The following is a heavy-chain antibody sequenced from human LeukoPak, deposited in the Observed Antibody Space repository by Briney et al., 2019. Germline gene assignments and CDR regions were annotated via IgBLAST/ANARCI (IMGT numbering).Heavy chain of an antibody. J-gene: IGHJ4*02. V-gene: IGHV3-7*01. CDR1: GFTFINYW. D-gene: IGHD2-21*02. CDR2: IKKDGSEK. CDR3: ARDWTLFLGDGGVDY. Sequence: GGSLRLSCAASGFTFINYWMSWVRQAPGKGLEWVANIKKDGSEKYYVDSVKGRFTISRDNAKNSLYLQMNSLRAEDTAVYYCARDWTLFLGDGGVDYWGQGTLVTVSS.